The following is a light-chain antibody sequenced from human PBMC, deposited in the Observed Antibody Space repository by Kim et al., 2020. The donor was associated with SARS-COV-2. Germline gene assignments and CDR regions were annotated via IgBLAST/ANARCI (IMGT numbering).Light chain of an antibody. J-gene: IGLJ2*01. CDR2: EVT. CDR1: STDIGSYNL. CDR3: SSYAPGSTSVI. Sequence: QSVLTQPASVSGSPGQSITISCTGTSTDIGSYNLVSWYQQHPGKAPKLMIYEVTKRPSGVSNRFSGSKSDNTASLTISGLQAEDEADYYCSSYAPGSTSVIFGGGTKVTVL. V-gene: IGLV2-23*02.